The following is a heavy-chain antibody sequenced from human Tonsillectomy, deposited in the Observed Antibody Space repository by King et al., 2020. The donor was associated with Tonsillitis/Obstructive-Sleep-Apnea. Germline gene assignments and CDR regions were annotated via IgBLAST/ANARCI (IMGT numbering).Heavy chain of an antibody. CDR1: GYTFSSYG. CDR2: ISGYNGNT. Sequence: QLVQSGAEVKKPGASVNVSCKASGYTFSSYGISWVRQAPGQGLEWMGWISGYNGNTNYAQKFQGRVTMTTDTSTSTSYMDLRSLRSDDTAVYYCARVRVTFGGVISYYMDGWGKGTTVTVSS. V-gene: IGHV1-18*01. D-gene: IGHD3-16*01. J-gene: IGHJ6*03. CDR3: ARVRVTFGGVISYYMDG.